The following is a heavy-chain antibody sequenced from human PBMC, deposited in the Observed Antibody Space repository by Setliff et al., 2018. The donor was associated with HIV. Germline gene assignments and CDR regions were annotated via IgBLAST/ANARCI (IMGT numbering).Heavy chain of an antibody. CDR1: GASISSQY. CDR2: VYSSGNT. J-gene: IGHJ5*02. CDR3: ARGPSASTFDP. V-gene: IGHV4-4*07. D-gene: IGHD2-15*01. Sequence: PSETLSLTCIVSGASISSQYWSWIRQPAGKGLEWIGRVYSSGNTIYNPSFKSRVTMSVDTSKNQFSLKLSSVTAADTAVYYCARGPSASTFDPWGQGTLVTVSS.